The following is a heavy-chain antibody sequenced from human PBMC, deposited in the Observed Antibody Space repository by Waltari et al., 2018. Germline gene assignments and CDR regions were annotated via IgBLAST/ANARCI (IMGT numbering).Heavy chain of an antibody. Sequence: QVQLQESGPGLVKPSGTLSLTCAVSGGSISSSNWWSWVRQPPGKGLEWIGEIYHSGSTNYNPSLKSRVTISVDKSKNQFSLKLSSVTAADTAVYYCARDSYDSSGYSPPGNAFDIWGQGTMVTVSS. D-gene: IGHD3-22*01. CDR3: ARDSYDSSGYSPPGNAFDI. CDR1: GGSISSSNW. J-gene: IGHJ3*02. V-gene: IGHV4-4*02. CDR2: IYHSGST.